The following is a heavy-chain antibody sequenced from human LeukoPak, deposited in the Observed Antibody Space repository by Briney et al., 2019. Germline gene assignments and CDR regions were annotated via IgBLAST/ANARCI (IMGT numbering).Heavy chain of an antibody. Sequence: PGRSLRLSCAASGFTFDDYAMHWVRQVPGKGLEWVSGISWNSGRIGYADSVKGRFTISRDNAKNSLYLQMSSLRDEDTALYYCTKDSYGGSGSYYLYSFDVWGQGIMVTVSS. V-gene: IGHV3-9*01. CDR3: TKDSYGGSGSYYLYSFDV. CDR1: GFTFDDYA. D-gene: IGHD3-10*01. J-gene: IGHJ3*01. CDR2: ISWNSGRI.